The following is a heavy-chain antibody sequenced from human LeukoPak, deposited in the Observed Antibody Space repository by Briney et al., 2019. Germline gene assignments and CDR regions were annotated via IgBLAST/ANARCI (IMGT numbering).Heavy chain of an antibody. CDR2: IYHSGST. CDR1: GYSISSGYY. Sequence: PSETLSLTCTVSGYSISSGYYWGWIRQPPGKGLEWIGSIYHSGSTYYNPSLKSRVTISVDTSKNQFSLKLSSVTAADTAVYYRARDPVGSSSSGNYWGQGTLVTVSS. V-gene: IGHV4-38-2*02. J-gene: IGHJ4*02. D-gene: IGHD6-6*01. CDR3: ARDPVGSSSSGNY.